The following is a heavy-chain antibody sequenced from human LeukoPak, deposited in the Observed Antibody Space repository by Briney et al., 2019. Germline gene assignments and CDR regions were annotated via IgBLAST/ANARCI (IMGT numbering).Heavy chain of an antibody. CDR3: ARDEDGYNYY. V-gene: IGHV3-21*01. D-gene: IGHD5-24*01. Sequence: GGSLTLSCAASGFTFSSNSLAWVRKAPGQGVGWVLPISICSSSIYYADSVKGRFTISRDNAKNSLYLQMNSLRAEDTAVYYCARDEDGYNYYWGQGTLVTVSS. CDR2: ISICSSSI. J-gene: IGHJ4*02. CDR1: GFTFSSNS.